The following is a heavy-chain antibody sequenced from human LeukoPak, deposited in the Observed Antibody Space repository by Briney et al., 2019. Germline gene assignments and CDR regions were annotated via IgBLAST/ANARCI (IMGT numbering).Heavy chain of an antibody. CDR2: IYTSGIT. V-gene: IGHV4-61*05. CDR1: GGSISSSSYY. CDR3: ARVVPYSSGWYGVYYYYMDV. D-gene: IGHD6-19*01. Sequence: SETLSLTCTVSGGSISSSSYYWGWIRQPPGKGLEWIGRIYTSGITNYNPSLKSRVTISVDTSKNKLSLKLSSVTAADTAVYYCARVVPYSSGWYGVYYYYMDVWGKGTTVTISS. J-gene: IGHJ6*03.